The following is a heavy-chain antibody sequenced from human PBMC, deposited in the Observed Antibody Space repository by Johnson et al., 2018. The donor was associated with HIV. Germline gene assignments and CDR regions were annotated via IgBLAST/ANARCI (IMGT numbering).Heavy chain of an antibody. D-gene: IGHD3-10*01. CDR1: GFTFSSYA. J-gene: IGHJ3*02. CDR2: ISSNGGST. Sequence: VQLVESGGGLVQPGGSLRLSCAASGFTFSSYAMHWVRQAPGKGLQYVSAISSNGGSTYYANSVKGRFTISRDNSRNTLYLQMGRLRVEDMAVYYCARDVASVYGSGDHAFDIWGQGTMVTVSS. V-gene: IGHV3-64*01. CDR3: ARDVASVYGSGDHAFDI.